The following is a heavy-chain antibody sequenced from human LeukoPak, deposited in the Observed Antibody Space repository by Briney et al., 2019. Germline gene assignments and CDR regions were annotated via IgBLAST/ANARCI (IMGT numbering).Heavy chain of an antibody. CDR2: IKQDGSEK. Sequence: GGSLRLSCAASGFTFSSYWMSWVRQAPGKGLEWVANIKQDGSEKYYVDSVKGRFTISRDNAKNSLYLQMNNLRAEDTAVYYCAREGDPIVVVPAAILNYWGQGTLVTVSS. V-gene: IGHV3-7*03. CDR1: GFTFSSYW. CDR3: AREGDPIVVVPAAILNY. J-gene: IGHJ4*02. D-gene: IGHD2-2*01.